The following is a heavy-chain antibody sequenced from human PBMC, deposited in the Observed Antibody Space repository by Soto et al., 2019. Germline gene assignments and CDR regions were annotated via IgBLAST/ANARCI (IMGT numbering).Heavy chain of an antibody. CDR2: INPSGGST. CDR3: ARVAPPLTDGIAY. Sequence: SXKVSCKASGYTXSSYYMNLVRQAPGQGLEWMGIINPSGGSTSYAQKFQGRVTMTRDTSTSTVYMELSSLRSEDTDVYYCARVAPPLTDGIAYWGQGTLVTVSS. D-gene: IGHD2-15*01. J-gene: IGHJ4*02. V-gene: IGHV1-46*01. CDR1: GYTXSSYY.